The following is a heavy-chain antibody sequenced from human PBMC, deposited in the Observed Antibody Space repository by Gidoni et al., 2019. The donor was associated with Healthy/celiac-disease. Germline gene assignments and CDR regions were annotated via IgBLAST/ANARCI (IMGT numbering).Heavy chain of an antibody. D-gene: IGHD3-9*01. CDR1: GLTFSSYG. J-gene: IGHJ6*02. V-gene: IGHV3-30*18. CDR2: ISYDGSNK. CDR3: AKDFDGDYYYGMDV. Sequence: QVQLVESGGGVVQPGRSMRLSCAASGLTFSSYGMHWVRQAPGKGLEWVAVISYDGSNKYYADSVKGRFTISRDNSKNTLYLQMNSLRAEDTAVYYCAKDFDGDYYYGMDVWGQGTTVTVSS.